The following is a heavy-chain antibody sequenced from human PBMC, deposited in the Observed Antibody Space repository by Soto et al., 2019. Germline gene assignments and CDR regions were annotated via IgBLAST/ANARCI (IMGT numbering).Heavy chain of an antibody. Sequence: EVQLVESGGGLVQPGGSLRLSCAASGFTFSSYWMHWVRQVPGKGLVCVSRIKGDGSSTTYADSVKGRFTISRDNAKNTLYLQMSSLRAEDTAVYYCARSIEARFDPWGQGTLVTVSS. J-gene: IGHJ5*02. V-gene: IGHV3-74*01. CDR3: ARSIEARFDP. CDR2: IKGDGSST. CDR1: GFTFSSYW. D-gene: IGHD6-6*01.